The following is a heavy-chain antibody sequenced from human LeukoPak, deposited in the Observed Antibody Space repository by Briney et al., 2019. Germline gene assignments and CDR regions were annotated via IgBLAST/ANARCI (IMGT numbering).Heavy chain of an antibody. V-gene: IGHV3-20*04. CDR1: GFTFDDYG. J-gene: IGHJ6*02. CDR3: ARDYFYGLDV. Sequence: GGSLRLSCAASGFTFDDYGMSWVRQAPGKGLVWVSRFSDDEGRTVYADSVKGRFTISKDNAKNTLYLQMNSLRAEDTAVYYCARDYFYGLDVWGQGTTVTVSS. CDR2: FSDDEGRT.